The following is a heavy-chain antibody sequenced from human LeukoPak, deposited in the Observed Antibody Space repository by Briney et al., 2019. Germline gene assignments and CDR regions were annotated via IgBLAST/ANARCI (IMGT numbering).Heavy chain of an antibody. D-gene: IGHD4-17*01. J-gene: IGHJ6*02. CDR1: GFTFSSYS. CDR3: ARDQSVTNYYYGMDV. CDR2: INGGGDST. V-gene: IGHV3-23*01. Sequence: GGSLRLSCVASGFTFSSYSMNWVRQAPGKGLEWVSAINGGGDSTYYVDSVKGRFTISRDNSENTLYLQMNSLRAEDTAVYYCARDQSVTNYYYGMDVWGQGTTVTVSS.